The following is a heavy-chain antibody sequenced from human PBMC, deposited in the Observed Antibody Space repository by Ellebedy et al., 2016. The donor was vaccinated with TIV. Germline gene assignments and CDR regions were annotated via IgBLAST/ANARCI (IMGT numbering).Heavy chain of an antibody. J-gene: IGHJ3*02. CDR3: ARGPSDDAFDI. CDR2: IYYSGST. CDR1: GGSISSYY. Sequence: GSLRLXXTVSGGSISSYYWSWIRQPPGKGLEWIGYIYYSGSTNYNPSLKSRVTISVDTSENQFSLKLSSVTAADTAVYYCARGPSDDAFDIWGQGTMVTVSS. V-gene: IGHV4-59*01.